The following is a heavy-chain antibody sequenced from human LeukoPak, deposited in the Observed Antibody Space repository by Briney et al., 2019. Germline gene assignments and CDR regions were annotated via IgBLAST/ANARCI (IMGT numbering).Heavy chain of an antibody. D-gene: IGHD5-18*01. CDR1: GFTFNTYS. CDR2: ISGSGGST. CDR3: AIRGYSYGIEFFDY. J-gene: IGHJ4*02. Sequence: PGGSLRLSCVASGFTFNTYSMNWVRQAPGKGLEWVSAISGSGGSTYYADSVKGRFTISRDNSKNTLYLQMNSLRAEDTAVYYCAIRGYSYGIEFFDYWGQGTLVTVSS. V-gene: IGHV3-23*01.